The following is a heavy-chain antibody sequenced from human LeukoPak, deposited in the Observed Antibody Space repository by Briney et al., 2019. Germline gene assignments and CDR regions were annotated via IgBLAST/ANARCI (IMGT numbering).Heavy chain of an antibody. J-gene: IGHJ4*02. V-gene: IGHV4-34*01. D-gene: IGHD3-10*01. CDR3: ARTYYGSGMGFDS. Sequence: SENLSLTCAVYGGSFSGYYWSWIRQPPGKGLEWIGEINHSGSTNSNPSLKSRVSISVDTSKNQFSLKLTSVTAADTAVYYCARTYYGSGMGFDSWGQGTLVTVSS. CDR1: GGSFSGYY. CDR2: INHSGST.